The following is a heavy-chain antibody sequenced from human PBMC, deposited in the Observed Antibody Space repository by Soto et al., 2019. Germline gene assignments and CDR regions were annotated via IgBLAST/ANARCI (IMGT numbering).Heavy chain of an antibody. J-gene: IGHJ4*02. CDR1: GFTFSIYA. CDR2: ITFRGDNT. CDR3: AKLGTMGVFDN. V-gene: IGHV3-23*01. Sequence: EVQLLESGGGLVPPGGSLRLSCAASGFTFSIYAMSWVRQAPGKGLEWLAGITFRGDNTYYADSVKGRFTLSRDNSRKRLDLQMNSLKVEEPALYYCAKLGTMGVFDNWGQGTLLTVSS. D-gene: IGHD1-26*01.